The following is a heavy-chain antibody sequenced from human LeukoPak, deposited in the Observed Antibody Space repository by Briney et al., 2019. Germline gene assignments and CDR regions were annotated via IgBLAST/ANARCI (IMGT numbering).Heavy chain of an antibody. V-gene: IGHV1-2*02. J-gene: IGHJ5*02. D-gene: IGHD1-1*01. CDR1: GYTFTGYY. CDR3: ARNNWNDGGTWFDP. Sequence: ASVKVSCKASGYTFTGYYMHWVRQAPGQGLEWMGWINPNSGGTNYAQKFQGRVTKTRDTSISTAYMELSRLRSDDTAVYYCARNNWNDGGTWFDPWGQGTLVTVSS. CDR2: INPNSGGT.